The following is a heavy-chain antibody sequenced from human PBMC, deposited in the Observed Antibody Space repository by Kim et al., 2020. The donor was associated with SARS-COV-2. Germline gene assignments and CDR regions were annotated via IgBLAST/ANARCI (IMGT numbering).Heavy chain of an antibody. D-gene: IGHD5-12*01. Sequence: SETLSLTCTVSGGSISSYYWSWIRQPPGKGLEWIGYIYYSGSTNYNPSLKSRVTISVDTSKNQFSLKLSSVTAADTAVYYCAREGGDGYNSYWGQGTLVTVSS. CDR3: AREGGDGYNSY. CDR1: GGSISSYY. J-gene: IGHJ4*02. V-gene: IGHV4-59*01. CDR2: IYYSGST.